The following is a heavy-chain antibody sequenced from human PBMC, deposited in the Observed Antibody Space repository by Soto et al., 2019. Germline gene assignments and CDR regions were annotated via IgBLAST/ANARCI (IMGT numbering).Heavy chain of an antibody. J-gene: IGHJ5*02. Sequence: SETLSLTCTVSGGSISSYYWSWIRQPPGKGLEWIGYTYYSGSTNYNPSLKSRVTISVDTSKNQFSLKLSSVTAADTAVYYCARLEVRGVSNWFDPWGQGTLVTVSS. V-gene: IGHV4-59*01. D-gene: IGHD3-10*01. CDR2: TYYSGST. CDR1: GGSISSYY. CDR3: ARLEVRGVSNWFDP.